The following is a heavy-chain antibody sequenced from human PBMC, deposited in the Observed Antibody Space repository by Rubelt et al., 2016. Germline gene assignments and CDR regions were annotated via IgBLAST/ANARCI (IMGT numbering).Heavy chain of an antibody. CDR1: GASISISSHY. J-gene: IGHJ4*02. Sequence: QLQLQESGPGLAKPAETLSLTCTVSGASISISSHYWVWVRQPPGKGLEWIGSINYSGITYYNPSLTSRVTVSVEPAKSQVALKLSSVTAADTAVDYCGRLMTTVRQESPTNYFDYWGQGTLVTVSS. D-gene: IGHD4-17*01. CDR3: GRLMTTVRQESPTNYFDY. CDR2: INYSGIT. V-gene: IGHV4-39*01.